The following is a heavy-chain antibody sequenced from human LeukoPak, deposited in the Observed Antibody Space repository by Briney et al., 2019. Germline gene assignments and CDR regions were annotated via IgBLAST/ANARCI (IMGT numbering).Heavy chain of an antibody. CDR3: AKGTYCNADCYPNWYFGL. CDR2: IRGSGSST. V-gene: IGHV3-23*01. J-gene: IGHJ2*01. Sequence: GGSLRLSCAASGFTFSSYAMSWVRQAPGKGLEWVSGIRGSGSSTYYADSVKGRFTISRDNSKNTLYLQMNSLRAEDTAVYYCAKGTYCNADCYPNWYFGLWGRGTLVTVSS. CDR1: GFTFSSYA. D-gene: IGHD2-21*02.